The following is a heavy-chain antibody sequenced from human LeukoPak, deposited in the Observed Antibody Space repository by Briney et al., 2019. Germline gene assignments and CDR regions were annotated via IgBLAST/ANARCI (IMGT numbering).Heavy chain of an antibody. D-gene: IGHD5-12*01. CDR1: GFTFNTNA. V-gene: IGHV3-23*01. Sequence: GGSLRLSCAASGFTFNTNAMSWVRQAPGKGLEWVSAISGRTGGTYYADSVKGRFTISRDNSKSTLYLQMDSLRAEDTAVYYCAKCGNSGCHLIDYWGQGTLVTISS. CDR3: AKCGNSGCHLIDY. J-gene: IGHJ4*02. CDR2: ISGRTGGT.